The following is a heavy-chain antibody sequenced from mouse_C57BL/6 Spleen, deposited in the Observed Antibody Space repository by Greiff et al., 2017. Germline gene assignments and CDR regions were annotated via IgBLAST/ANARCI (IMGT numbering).Heavy chain of an antibody. J-gene: IGHJ1*03. CDR3: TRHYYYGSSHWYFDV. CDR1: GYTFTSYW. V-gene: IGHV1-5*01. Sequence: VHVKQSGTVLARPGASVKMSCKTSGYTFTSYWMHWVKQRPGQGLEWIGAIYPGNSDTSYNQKFKGKAKLTAVTSASTAYMELSSLTNEDSAVYYCTRHYYYGSSHWYFDVWGTGTTVTVSS. D-gene: IGHD1-1*01. CDR2: IYPGNSDT.